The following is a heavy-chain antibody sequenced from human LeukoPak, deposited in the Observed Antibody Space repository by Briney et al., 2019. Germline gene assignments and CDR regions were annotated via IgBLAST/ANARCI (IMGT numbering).Heavy chain of an antibody. CDR2: ISSRSSYI. V-gene: IGHV3-21*01. CDR3: ARDTTSISHNFDY. J-gene: IGHJ4*02. Sequence: GGSLRLSCAASGFTFSSYSMNWVRQAPGKGLEWVSSISSRSSYIYYADSVKGRFTISRDNAKNSLYLQMNSLRAEDTAVYYCARDTTSISHNFDYWGQGTLITVSS. D-gene: IGHD2/OR15-2a*01. CDR1: GFTFSSYS.